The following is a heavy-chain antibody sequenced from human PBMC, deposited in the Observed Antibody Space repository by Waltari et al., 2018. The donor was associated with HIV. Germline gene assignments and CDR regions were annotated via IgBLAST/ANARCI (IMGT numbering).Heavy chain of an antibody. CDR3: ARGAAGYYYYVMDV. D-gene: IGHD6-13*01. CDR2: ISVYNGHT. CDR1: GYTFTSYA. V-gene: IGHV1-18*01. J-gene: IGHJ6*02. Sequence: QVQLVQSGAEVKKPGASVQVSCKASGYTFTSYAISWVRQAPGQGLEWMGWISVYNGHTNYAQKLQGRVTMTTDTSTSTAYMELRSLRSDDTAVYYCARGAAGYYYYVMDVWGQGTTVTVSS.